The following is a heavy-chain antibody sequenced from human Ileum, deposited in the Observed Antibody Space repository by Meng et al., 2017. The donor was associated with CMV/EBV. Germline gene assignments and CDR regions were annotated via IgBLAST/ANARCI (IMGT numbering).Heavy chain of an antibody. CDR3: AKDVYSSSSGLSFDY. J-gene: IGHJ4*02. D-gene: IGHD6-6*01. Sequence: GESLKISCAASGFTFSSYAMSWVRQAPGKGLEWVSAISGSGGSTYYADPVKGRFTISRDNPKNTLCLQMNSLRAEDTAVYYCAKDVYSSSSGLSFDYWGQGTLVTVSS. V-gene: IGHV3-23*01. CDR1: GFTFSSYA. CDR2: ISGSGGST.